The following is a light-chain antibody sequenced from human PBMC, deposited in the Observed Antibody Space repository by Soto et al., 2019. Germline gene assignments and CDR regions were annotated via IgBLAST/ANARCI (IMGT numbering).Light chain of an antibody. V-gene: IGKV1-5*01. Sequence: DIQMTQSPSTLSASVGDRATITCRASEKINKWLAWYQQKPGKAPKLLISDASSLQSGVPSRFSGSGSGTEFALTISSLQPDDFATYYCQQYNTYSWTFGPGTKVDIK. J-gene: IGKJ1*01. CDR3: QQYNTYSWT. CDR2: DAS. CDR1: EKINKW.